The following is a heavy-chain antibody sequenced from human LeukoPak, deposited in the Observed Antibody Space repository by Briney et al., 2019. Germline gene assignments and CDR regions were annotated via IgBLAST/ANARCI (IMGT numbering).Heavy chain of an antibody. CDR1: GGSISSSSYY. D-gene: IGHD5-24*01. J-gene: IGHJ4*02. V-gene: IGHV4-39*07. CDR3: ARDGEMGTIEDYFDY. Sequence: SETLSLTCTVSGGSISSSSYYWGWIRQPPGKGLEWIGSLHYSGSTHYNPSLKSRVTISVDTSKNQFSLKLSSVTAADTAVYYCARDGEMGTIEDYFDYWGQGTLVTVSS. CDR2: LHYSGST.